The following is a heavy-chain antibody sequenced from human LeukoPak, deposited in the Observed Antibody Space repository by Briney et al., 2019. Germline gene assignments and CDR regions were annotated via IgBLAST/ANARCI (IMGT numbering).Heavy chain of an antibody. Sequence: PGRSLRLSCAASGFTFDDYAMHWVRQAPGKGLEWVSGISWNSGSIGYADSVKGRFTISRDNAKNSLYLQMNSLRAEDTASYYCAKDMGSSGWYFLDYWGQGTLVTVSS. J-gene: IGHJ4*02. CDR2: ISWNSGSI. CDR3: AKDMGSSGWYFLDY. CDR1: GFTFDDYA. V-gene: IGHV3-9*01. D-gene: IGHD6-19*01.